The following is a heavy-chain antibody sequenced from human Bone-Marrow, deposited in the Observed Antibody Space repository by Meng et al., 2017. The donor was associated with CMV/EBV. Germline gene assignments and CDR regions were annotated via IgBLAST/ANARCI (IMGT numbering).Heavy chain of an antibody. CDR2: IRYDGSNK. CDR1: GFTFSSYG. D-gene: IGHD2-21*01. CDR3: APDWEAYCGGASYFYAFAI. V-gene: IGHV3-30*02. Sequence: GGSLRLSCAASGFTFSSYGMHWVRQAPGKGLEWVAFIRYDGSNKYYADSVKVRFTISRDNSKTTLYLQMNSLRAEDTAVYYCAPDWEAYCGGASYFYAFAIWGQGKMVTVSS. J-gene: IGHJ3*02.